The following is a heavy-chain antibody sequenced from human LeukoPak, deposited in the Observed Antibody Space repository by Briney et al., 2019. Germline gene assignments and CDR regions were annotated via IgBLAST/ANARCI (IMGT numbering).Heavy chain of an antibody. CDR3: ARDSGGRIVGAHNNRNWFDP. CDR2: IIPIFGTA. V-gene: IGHV1-69*05. CDR1: GGTFSSYA. J-gene: IGHJ5*02. D-gene: IGHD1-26*01. Sequence: SSVKVSCKASGGTFSSYAISWVRQAPGQGLEWMGGIIPIFGTANYAQKFQGRVTITTDESTSTAYMELSSLRSEDTAVYYCARDSGGRIVGAHNNRNWFDPWGQGTLVTVSS.